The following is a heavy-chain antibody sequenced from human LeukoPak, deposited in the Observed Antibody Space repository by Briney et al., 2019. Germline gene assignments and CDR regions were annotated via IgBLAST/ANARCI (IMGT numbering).Heavy chain of an antibody. CDR3: ARRRFVRGPDVVNPFDY. CDR1: GGSISNTFYY. Sequence: SETLSLTCTVSGGSISNTFYYWGWIRQPPGKGLEWIGSINYSGSTYYNPSLKSRFTISIDTSKNQFSLKVSSVTAADTAVYYCARRRFVRGPDVVNPFDYWGQGTLVTVSS. CDR2: INYSGST. V-gene: IGHV4-39*01. D-gene: IGHD2-8*01. J-gene: IGHJ4*02.